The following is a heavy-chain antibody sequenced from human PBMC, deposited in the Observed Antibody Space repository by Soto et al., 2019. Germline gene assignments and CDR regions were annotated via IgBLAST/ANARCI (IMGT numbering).Heavy chain of an antibody. CDR2: ISGSGGST. Sequence: GGVLRLSCAASGFTFSSYAMSWVRQAPGKGLEWVSAISGSGGSTYYADSVKGRFTISRDNSKNTLYLQMNSLRGEDTAVYYCARGYGVKSGTFDFWGQGTMVTVSS. CDR1: GFTFSSYA. D-gene: IGHD4-17*01. J-gene: IGHJ3*01. V-gene: IGHV3-23*01. CDR3: ARGYGVKSGTFDF.